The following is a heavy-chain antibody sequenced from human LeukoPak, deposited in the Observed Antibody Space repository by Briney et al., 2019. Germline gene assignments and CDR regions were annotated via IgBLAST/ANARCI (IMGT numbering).Heavy chain of an antibody. CDR3: VSPRGFSYGYFDY. D-gene: IGHD5-18*01. CDR1: GGSISSSSAY. CDR2: IYYSKNT. J-gene: IGHJ4*02. V-gene: IGHV4-39*01. Sequence: SETLSLTCTVSGGSISSSSAYWGWIRQPPGKGLEWIGSIYYSKNTYYNPSLKSRDTISADTSKNQFSLTLGSVSATDTAVYYCVSPRGFSYGYFDYWGQGTLVTVSS.